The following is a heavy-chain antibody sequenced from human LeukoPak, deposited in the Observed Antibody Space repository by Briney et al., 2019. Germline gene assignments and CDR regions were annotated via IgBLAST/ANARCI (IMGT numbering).Heavy chain of an antibody. Sequence: SETLSLTCSVSGVSISSYYWSWIRQPPGKGLEGIGYIYYSWSTNYNPSLKSRVTISVDTSKNQFSLKLSSVTAADTAVYYCARADFDWLSYAFDIWGQGTMVTVSS. CDR1: GVSISSYY. J-gene: IGHJ3*02. CDR3: ARADFDWLSYAFDI. V-gene: IGHV4-59*01. CDR2: IYYSWST. D-gene: IGHD3-9*01.